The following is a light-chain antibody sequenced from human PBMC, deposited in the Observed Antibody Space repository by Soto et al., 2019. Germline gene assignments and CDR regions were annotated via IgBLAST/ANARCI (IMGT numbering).Light chain of an antibody. CDR3: QQYGSSPLT. CDR2: GAS. J-gene: IGKJ4*01. V-gene: IGKV3-20*01. Sequence: EIVLTQSPGTLALSPRERATLSCGASQSVSSSYLAWYQQKPGQAPRLLIYGASSRATGIPDRFSGSGSGTDFTLTISRLEPEDFAVYYCQQYGSSPLTFGGGTKVDIK. CDR1: QSVSSSY.